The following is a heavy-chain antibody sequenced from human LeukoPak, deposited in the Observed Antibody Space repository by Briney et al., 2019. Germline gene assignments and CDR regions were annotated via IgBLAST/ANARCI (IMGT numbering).Heavy chain of an antibody. D-gene: IGHD1-26*01. J-gene: IGHJ4*02. CDR1: GSSFNHFI. Sequence: ASVKVSCKASGSSFNHFIIHVLRQAPGQGLEWMGWINPNSGGTHYAQKFQGRVTMTRDTCISTAYMELYRLKSDDTAFYYCTREELLEGTVFDSWGQGTLVTVSS. CDR3: TREELLEGTVFDS. V-gene: IGHV1-2*02. CDR2: INPNSGGT.